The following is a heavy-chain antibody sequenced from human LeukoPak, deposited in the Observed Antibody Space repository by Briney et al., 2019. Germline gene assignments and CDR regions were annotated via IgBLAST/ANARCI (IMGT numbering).Heavy chain of an antibody. D-gene: IGHD3-3*01. CDR3: ARDIRFLETNWFDP. CDR1: GGSVSSGSYY. V-gene: IGHV4-31*03. Sequence: KPSETLSFTCTVSGGSVSSGSYYWSWIRQHPGKGLEWIGYIYYSGSTYYNPSLKSRVTISVDTSKNQFSLKLSSVTAADTAVYYCARDIRFLETNWFDPWGQGTLVTVSS. J-gene: IGHJ5*02. CDR2: IYYSGST.